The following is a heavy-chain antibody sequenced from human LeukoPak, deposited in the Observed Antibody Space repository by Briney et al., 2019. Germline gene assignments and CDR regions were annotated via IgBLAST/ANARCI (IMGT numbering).Heavy chain of an antibody. J-gene: IGHJ4*02. V-gene: IGHV4-34*01. CDR3: ARARVGLDY. CDR2: INHGGGT. Sequence: GSLRLSCAASGFSFTAYWMSWIRQPPGKGLEWIGEINHGGGTNYNPSLKSRVTISLDTSKNQFSLRLSSVTAADTAVYYCARARVGLDYWGQGTLVTVSS. CDR1: GFSFTAYW.